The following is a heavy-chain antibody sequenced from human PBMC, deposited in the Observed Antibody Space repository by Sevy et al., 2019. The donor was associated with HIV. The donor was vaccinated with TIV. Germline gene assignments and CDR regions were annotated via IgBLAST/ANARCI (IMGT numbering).Heavy chain of an antibody. CDR1: GFSFSDYY. D-gene: IGHD2-2*01. J-gene: IGHJ6*02. CDR2: ISSSGSTI. CDR3: ARGRGYCSSTSCSHSYYYGMDV. V-gene: IGHV3-11*01. Sequence: GGSLRLSCAASGFSFSDYYMSWIRQAPGKGLEWVSYISSSGSTIYYADSVKGRFTISRDNAKNSLYLQMNSLRAEDTAVYYCARGRGYCSSTSCSHSYYYGMDVWGQWTTVTVSS.